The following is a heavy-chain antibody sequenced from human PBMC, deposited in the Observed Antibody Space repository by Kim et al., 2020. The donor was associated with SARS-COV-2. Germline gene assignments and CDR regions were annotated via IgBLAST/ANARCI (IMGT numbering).Heavy chain of an antibody. V-gene: IGHV3-53*01. CDR2: IYSGGST. CDR1: GFTVSSNY. Sequence: GGSLRLSCAASGFTVSSNYMSWVRQAPGKGLEWVSVIYSGGSTYYADSVKGRFTISRDNSKNTLYLQMNSLRAEDTAVYYCARGIVVVPAAIGWDYYYGMDVWGQGTTVTVSS. J-gene: IGHJ6*02. CDR3: ARGIVVVPAAIGWDYYYGMDV. D-gene: IGHD2-2*01.